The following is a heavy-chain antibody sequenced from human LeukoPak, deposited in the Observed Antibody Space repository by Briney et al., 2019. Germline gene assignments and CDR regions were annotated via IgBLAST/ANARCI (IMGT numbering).Heavy chain of an antibody. D-gene: IGHD3-3*01. CDR2: IRYDGSNK. V-gene: IGHV3-30*02. CDR1: GFTFSSYG. J-gene: IGHJ3*02. CDR3: AKDPLYDFWSGAPIDAFDI. Sequence: GGSLRLSCAASGFTFSSYGVHWVRQAPGKGLEWVAFIRYDGSNKYYADSVKGRFTISRDNSKNTLYLQMNSLRAEDTAVYYCAKDPLYDFWSGAPIDAFDIWGQGTMVTVSS.